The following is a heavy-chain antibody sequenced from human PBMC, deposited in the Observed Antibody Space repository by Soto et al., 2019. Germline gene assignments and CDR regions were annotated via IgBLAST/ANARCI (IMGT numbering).Heavy chain of an antibody. V-gene: IGHV3-72*01. CDR3: VREGFFTLDF. Sequence: EVQLVESGGGLVQPGGSLRLSCAASGFNIRDHYMDWVRQAPGKGLEWVGLTRNKGESYTTEHAAYVKGRFVISRDDSKNSVYLQMNSLKTEDTAVYYCVREGFFTLDFWGQGTLVTVSS. CDR2: TRNKGESYTT. CDR1: GFNIRDHY. J-gene: IGHJ4*02.